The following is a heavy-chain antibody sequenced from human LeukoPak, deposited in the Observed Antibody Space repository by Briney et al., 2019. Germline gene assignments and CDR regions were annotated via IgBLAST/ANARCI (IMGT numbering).Heavy chain of an antibody. CDR1: GGTFSSYA. D-gene: IGHD6-6*01. V-gene: IGHV1-69*05. CDR3: ARGIAARLYYYYYMDV. Sequence: SVKIPCKASGGTFSSYAISWVRQAPGQGLEWMGGIIPIFGTANYAQKFQGRVTITTDESTSTAYMELSSLRSEDTAVYYCARGIAARLYYYYYMDVWGKGTTVTVSS. J-gene: IGHJ6*03. CDR2: IIPIFGTA.